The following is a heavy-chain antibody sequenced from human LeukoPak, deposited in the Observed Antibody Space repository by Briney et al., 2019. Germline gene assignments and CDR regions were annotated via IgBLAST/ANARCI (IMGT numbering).Heavy chain of an antibody. Sequence: GGSLRLSCAASGLNFSSRWMNWVRQAPGKGLEWVSSISSSSSYIYYADSVKGRFTISRDNAKNSLYLQMNSLRAEDTAVYYCARDGGNYYYYGMDVWGQGTTVTVSS. CDR3: ARDGGNYYYYGMDV. J-gene: IGHJ6*02. V-gene: IGHV3-21*01. D-gene: IGHD3-16*01. CDR1: GLNFSSRW. CDR2: ISSSSSYI.